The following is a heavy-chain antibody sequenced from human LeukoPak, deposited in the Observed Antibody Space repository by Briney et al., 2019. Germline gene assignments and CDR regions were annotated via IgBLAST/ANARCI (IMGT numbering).Heavy chain of an antibody. V-gene: IGHV4-59*01. Sequence: PSETLSLTCAVWGGSISSYFWSWLRQPPRKGLDWIGFIYYSGCTHYSPSLTRRVIISVDPSKNQFSLNLNSVAAPDPAFYFLARGRWTAGPTPQTIDSWGPGIQVTVSS. CDR1: GGSISSYF. J-gene: IGHJ4*02. CDR2: IYYSGCT. D-gene: IGHD3/OR15-3a*01. CDR3: ARGRWTAGPTPQTIDS.